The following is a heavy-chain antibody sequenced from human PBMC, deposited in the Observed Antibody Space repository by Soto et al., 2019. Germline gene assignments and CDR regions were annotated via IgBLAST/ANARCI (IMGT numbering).Heavy chain of an antibody. V-gene: IGHV4-31*03. CDR3: ARTTRRHLAF. CDR1: GGSISSDSYY. Sequence: SETLSLTCTVSGGSISSDSYYWSWIRQHPGKGLEWIGYMYYSGTTYYNPSLKSRIVISVDTSKNQFSLKLSSVTAADTAVYYCARTTRRHLAFRGQGILVTVSS. J-gene: IGHJ4*02. CDR2: MYYSGTT. D-gene: IGHD4-4*01.